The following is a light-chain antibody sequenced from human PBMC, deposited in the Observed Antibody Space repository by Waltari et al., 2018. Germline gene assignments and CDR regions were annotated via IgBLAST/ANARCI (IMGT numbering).Light chain of an antibody. J-gene: IGLJ2*01. CDR2: QSS. CDR1: KLGAKY. CDR3: QAWDNNVVV. V-gene: IGLV3-1*01. Sequence: SYELIQPPSVSVSPGQTARITCSGDKLGAKYASWYQQRPGQSPVLVIYQSSKRPPGIPERFSGSNSGNTASLTIGGTQTMDEADYYCQAWDNNVVVFGGGTKLTVL.